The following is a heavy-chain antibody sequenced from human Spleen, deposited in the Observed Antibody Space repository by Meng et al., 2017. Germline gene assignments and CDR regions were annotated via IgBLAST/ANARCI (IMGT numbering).Heavy chain of an antibody. CDR1: DYTLTSDG. V-gene: IGHV1-18*04. D-gene: IGHD5-24*01. J-gene: IGHJ4*02. CDR3: ARVQGWLQSYFDY. CDR2: ISAYNGNT. Sequence: QGQCVQTVPEVNKPGASLKVSCKVSDYTLTSDGFSWVRQAPGQGLEWVAWISAYNGNTNYAQKFQGRVTMTTDTSTTTAYMELRSLRSDDTAVYYCARVQGWLQSYFDYWGQGTLVTVSS.